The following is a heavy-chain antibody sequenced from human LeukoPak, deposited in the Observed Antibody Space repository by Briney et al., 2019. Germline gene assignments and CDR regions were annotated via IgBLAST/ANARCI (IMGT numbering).Heavy chain of an antibody. V-gene: IGHV4-59*01. CDR1: GGSISSYY. CDR3: AREKNSRGFDY. D-gene: IGHD2/OR15-2a*01. J-gene: IGHJ4*02. Sequence: PSETLSLTCTVSGGSISSYYWSWIRQPPGKGLEWIGYIYYSGSTNYNPSLKSRVTISVDTSKNPFSLKLSSVTAADTAVYYCAREKNSRGFDYWGQGTLVTVSS. CDR2: IYYSGST.